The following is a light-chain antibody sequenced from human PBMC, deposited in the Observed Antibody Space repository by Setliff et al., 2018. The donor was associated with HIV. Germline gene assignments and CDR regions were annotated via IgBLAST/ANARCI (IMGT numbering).Light chain of an antibody. J-gene: IGLJ2*01. CDR1: SSDVGTYNL. Sequence: QSVLAQPASVSGSPGQSITISCTGTSSDVGTYNLVSWYQQNPGKAPKLMISEVSKRPSGVSNRFSGSKSGNTASLTISGLQAEDEADYYCCSYAGSTTYVVFGGGTKVTVL. CDR2: EVS. CDR3: CSYAGSTTYVV. V-gene: IGLV2-23*02.